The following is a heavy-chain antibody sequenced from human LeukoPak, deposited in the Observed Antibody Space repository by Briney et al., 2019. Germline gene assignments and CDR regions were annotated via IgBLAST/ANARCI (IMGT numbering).Heavy chain of an antibody. Sequence: SETLSLTCTVSGGSIGNYYWSWIRQPPGKGLEWIAYIDYSGSTYYNPSLKSRVTISVDTSKNQFSLKVTSVTAADTAVFYCARHYVDIRTVGASYYYYGLDVWGQGTTVTVSS. CDR3: ARHYVDIRTVGASYYYYGLDV. CDR2: IDYSGST. D-gene: IGHD3-16*02. CDR1: GGSIGNYY. J-gene: IGHJ6*02. V-gene: IGHV4-59*08.